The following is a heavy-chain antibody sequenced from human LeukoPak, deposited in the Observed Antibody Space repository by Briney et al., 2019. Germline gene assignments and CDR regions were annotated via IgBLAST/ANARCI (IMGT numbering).Heavy chain of an antibody. Sequence: ASVKVSCKVSGYTLTELSMHWVRQAPGKGLEWMGGFDPEDGETIYAQKFQGRVTMTEDTSTDTAYMELSSLRSEDTAVYYCAIRATTVTTIRAFDTWGQGTMVTVSS. D-gene: IGHD4-17*01. CDR1: GYTLTELS. CDR2: FDPEDGET. J-gene: IGHJ3*02. V-gene: IGHV1-24*01. CDR3: AIRATTVTTIRAFDT.